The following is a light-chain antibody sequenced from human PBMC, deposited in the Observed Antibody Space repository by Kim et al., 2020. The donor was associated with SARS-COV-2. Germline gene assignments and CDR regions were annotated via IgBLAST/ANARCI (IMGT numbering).Light chain of an antibody. CDR2: EDD. V-gene: IGLV6-57*03. Sequence: GTLSWPRRRGRLCNHLVEWVPAGPGRAPTTVIYEDDQRPSGVPDRFSGSIDSSSNSASLTISGLKTEDEADYYCQSYVSSNLCVVFGGGTQLTVL. CDR3: QSYVSSNLCVV. J-gene: IGLJ2*01. CDR1: RGRLCNHL.